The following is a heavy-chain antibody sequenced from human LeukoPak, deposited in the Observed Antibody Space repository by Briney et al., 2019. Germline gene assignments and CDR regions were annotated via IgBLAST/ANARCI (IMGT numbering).Heavy chain of an antibody. CDR1: GGSISSYY. V-gene: IGHV4-59*12. CDR2: IYYSGST. D-gene: IGHD2-21*02. J-gene: IGHJ4*02. Sequence: SSETLSLTCTVSGGSISSYYWSWIRQPPGKGLEWIGYIYYSGSTNYNPSLKSRVTISVDTSKNQFSLKLSSVTAADTAVYYCARGGDWLFDYWGQGILVTVSS. CDR3: ARGGDWLFDY.